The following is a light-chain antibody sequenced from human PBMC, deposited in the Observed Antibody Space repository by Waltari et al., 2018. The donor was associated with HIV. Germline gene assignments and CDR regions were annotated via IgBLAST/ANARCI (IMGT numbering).Light chain of an antibody. CDR1: QSVSNN. V-gene: IGKV3-15*01. Sequence: EIVMTQSPATLSVSPGQRVTLSCRASQSVSNNLAWSQQQPGKSPRLLIHGTSTRATAHPARFSGGGSGIEFTLTISSLQSVDLADYLCQQYYNWPLTFGQGTRLEIK. CDR3: QQYYNWPLT. CDR2: GTS. J-gene: IGKJ5*01.